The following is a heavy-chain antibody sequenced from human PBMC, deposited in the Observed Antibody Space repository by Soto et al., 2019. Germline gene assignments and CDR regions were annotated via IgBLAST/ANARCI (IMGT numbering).Heavy chain of an antibody. CDR3: ARGPGTMAKIDY. D-gene: IGHD3-10*01. CDR1: GGSISSGGYC. Sequence: PSETLSLTCTVSGGSISSGGYCRSWIRQHPGKGLEWIGYIYYSGSTYYNPSLKSRVTISVDTSKNQFSLKLSSVTAADTAVYYCARGPGTMAKIDYWGQGTLVTVSS. J-gene: IGHJ4*02. CDR2: IYYSGST. V-gene: IGHV4-31*03.